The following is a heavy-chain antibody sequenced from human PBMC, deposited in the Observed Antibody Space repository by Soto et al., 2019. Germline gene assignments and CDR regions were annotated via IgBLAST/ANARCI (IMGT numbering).Heavy chain of an antibody. CDR1: GGSITGHS. V-gene: IGHV4-4*07. Sequence: SETLCLTCTVSGGSITGHSWIWIRQPAGRGLEWIGHIYPSGSTSYNPSLRGRVTMSLDTSKNQIFLNLTSVTAADTAVFYCVRGRSFSVYDFWGPGTLVTVSS. J-gene: IGHJ4*02. CDR2: IYPSGST. D-gene: IGHD5-12*01. CDR3: VRGRSFSVYDF.